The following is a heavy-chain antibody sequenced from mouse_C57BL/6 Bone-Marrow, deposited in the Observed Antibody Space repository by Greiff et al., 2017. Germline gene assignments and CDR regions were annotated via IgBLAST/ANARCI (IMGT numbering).Heavy chain of an antibody. V-gene: IGHV1-81*01. CDR2: IYPRSGNT. Sequence: VQLQQSGAELARPGASVKLSCKASGYTFTSYGISWVKQRTGQGLEWIGEIYPRSGNTYYNEQFKGKATLTADKSSSKAYMELRSLTSEDSAVYFCARGRRYDYEPSWFAYWGQGTLVTVSA. J-gene: IGHJ3*01. CDR1: GYTFTSYG. CDR3: ARGRRYDYEPSWFAY. D-gene: IGHD2-4*01.